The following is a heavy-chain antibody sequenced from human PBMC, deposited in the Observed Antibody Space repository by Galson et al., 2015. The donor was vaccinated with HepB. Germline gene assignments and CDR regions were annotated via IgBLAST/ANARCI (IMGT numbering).Heavy chain of an antibody. Sequence: LRLSCAASGFTFDDYAMHWVRQAPGEGLEWVSGISWNSGSIGYADSVKGRFTISRDNAKNSLYLQMNSLRAEDTALYYCAKGGLGYCTGGVCYTGYYFDYWGQGTLVTVSS. CDR1: GFTFDDYA. J-gene: IGHJ4*02. CDR3: AKGGLGYCTGGVCYTGYYFDY. D-gene: IGHD2-8*02. V-gene: IGHV3-9*01. CDR2: ISWNSGSI.